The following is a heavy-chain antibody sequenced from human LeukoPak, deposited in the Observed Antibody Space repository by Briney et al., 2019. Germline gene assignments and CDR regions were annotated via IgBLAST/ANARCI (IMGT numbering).Heavy chain of an antibody. D-gene: IGHD1-26*01. Sequence: PSETLSLTCTASGGSISSGSYYWSCIRQPAGKGLEWIGRIYTSGSTNYNPSLRSRVTISVDTSKNQFSLKLSSVTAADTGVYYCARVGYRGSIYDAFDIWGQGTMVTVSS. CDR1: GGSISSGSYY. V-gene: IGHV4-61*02. J-gene: IGHJ3*02. CDR3: ARVGYRGSIYDAFDI. CDR2: IYTSGST.